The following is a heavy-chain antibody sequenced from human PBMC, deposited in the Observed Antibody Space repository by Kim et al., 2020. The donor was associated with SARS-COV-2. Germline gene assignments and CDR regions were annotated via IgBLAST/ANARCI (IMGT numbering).Heavy chain of an antibody. Sequence: ASVKVSCKASGYTFTGYYMHWVRQAPGQGLEWMGRINPNSGGTNYAQKFQGRVTMTRDTSISTAYMELSRLRSDDTAVYYCARDNVLLWFGDKYYFDYWGQGTLVTVSS. D-gene: IGHD3-10*01. CDR3: ARDNVLLWFGDKYYFDY. CDR2: INPNSGGT. J-gene: IGHJ4*02. CDR1: GYTFTGYY. V-gene: IGHV1-2*06.